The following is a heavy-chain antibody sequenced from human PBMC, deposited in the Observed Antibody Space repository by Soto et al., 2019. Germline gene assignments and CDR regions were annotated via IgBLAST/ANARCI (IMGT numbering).Heavy chain of an antibody. CDR2: ISGSGGST. J-gene: IGHJ6*02. CDR3: ANPPPTMESTIYYYYGMDV. Sequence: EVQLLESGGGLVQPGGSLRLSCAASGFTFSNYAMTWVRQAPGKGLEWVSAISGSGGSTYYADSVKGRFTISRDNSKNTLYLPMASLRAEDTAVYYCANPPPTMESTIYYYYGMDVWGQGTTVTVSS. D-gene: IGHD1-26*01. V-gene: IGHV3-23*01. CDR1: GFTFSNYA.